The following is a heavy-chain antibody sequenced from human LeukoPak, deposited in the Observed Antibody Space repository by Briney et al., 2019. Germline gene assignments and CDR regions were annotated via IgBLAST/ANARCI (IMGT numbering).Heavy chain of an antibody. CDR2: IRYDGSNK. V-gene: IGHV3-30*02. Sequence: GGSMRLSCAASGFTFSSYGMHWVRQAPGKGLEWVAFIRYDGSNKYYADSVKGRFTISRDNSKNTLYLQMNRLRAEDTAVYYCAKGRRGYSYGFDPWGQGTLVTVSS. CDR1: GFTFSSYG. J-gene: IGHJ5*02. D-gene: IGHD5-18*01. CDR3: AKGRRGYSYGFDP.